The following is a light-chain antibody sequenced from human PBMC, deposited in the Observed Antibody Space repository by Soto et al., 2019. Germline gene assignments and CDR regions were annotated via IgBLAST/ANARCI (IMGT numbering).Light chain of an antibody. CDR2: KAS. V-gene: IGKV1-5*03. J-gene: IGKJ4*01. CDR3: QQYHSYPLT. Sequence: IQMTQSPSTLSASVGDSVTLTCRASQTISSWLAWYHQKPGKAPKLLIYKASSLESGVTSRFSGSGSGTEFTLTISSLQPDDFATYYCQQYHSYPLTFGGGTKVDIK. CDR1: QTISSW.